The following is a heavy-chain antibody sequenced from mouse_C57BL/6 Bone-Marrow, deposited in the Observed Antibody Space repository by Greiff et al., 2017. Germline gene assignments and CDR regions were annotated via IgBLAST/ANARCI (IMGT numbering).Heavy chain of an antibody. CDR1: GFTFSSYA. J-gene: IGHJ3*01. Sequence: EVQLVESGGGLVKPGGSLKLSCAASGFTFSSYAMSWVRQTPEKRLEWVATISDGGSYTYYPDNVKGRFTISRDNAKNNLYLQMSHLKSEDTAMYYCASHSSGYAWFAYWGQGTLVTVSA. CDR2: ISDGGSYT. D-gene: IGHD3-2*02. CDR3: ASHSSGYAWFAY. V-gene: IGHV5-4*01.